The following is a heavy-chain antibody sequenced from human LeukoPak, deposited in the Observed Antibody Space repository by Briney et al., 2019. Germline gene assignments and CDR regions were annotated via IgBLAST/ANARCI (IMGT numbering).Heavy chain of an antibody. D-gene: IGHD5-12*01. J-gene: IGHJ4*02. CDR2: ISSSGSTI. CDR1: GFTFSIAW. CDR3: ARGSLAVATINPFDY. V-gene: IGHV3-48*04. Sequence: GGSLRLSCAASGFTFSIAWMSWVRQAPGKGLEWVSYISSSGSTIYYADSVKGRFTISRDNAKNSLYLQMNSLRAEDTAVYYCARGSLAVATINPFDYWGQGTLVTVSS.